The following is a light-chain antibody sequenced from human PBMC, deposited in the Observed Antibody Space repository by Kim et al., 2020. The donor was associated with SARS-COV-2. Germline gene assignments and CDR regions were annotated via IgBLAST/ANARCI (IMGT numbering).Light chain of an antibody. CDR2: YES. CDR1: NSGSKR. CDR3: QVWDSSSDHLWV. Sequence: PGKTARRTCGGNNSGSKRVHWYQQKPGQAPVLVIYYESDRPSGIPERFSGSNSGNTATLTISRVEAGDEADYYCQVWDSSSDHLWVFGGGTQLTVL. J-gene: IGLJ3*02. V-gene: IGLV3-21*04.